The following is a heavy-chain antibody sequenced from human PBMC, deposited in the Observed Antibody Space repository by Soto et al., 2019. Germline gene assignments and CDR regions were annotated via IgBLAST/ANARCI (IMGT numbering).Heavy chain of an antibody. V-gene: IGHV3-74*01. CDR2: INSDGSST. J-gene: IGHJ5*02. D-gene: IGHD1-1*01. CDR3: ATLSTGSTFFAP. Sequence: PGGSMRLSCAASGFTFSSYWMHWVRQAPGKGLVWVSRINSDGSSTSYADSVKGRFTISRDNAKNTLYLQMNSLRAEDTAVYYCATLSTGSTFFAPWGQGTLVTVSS. CDR1: GFTFSSYW.